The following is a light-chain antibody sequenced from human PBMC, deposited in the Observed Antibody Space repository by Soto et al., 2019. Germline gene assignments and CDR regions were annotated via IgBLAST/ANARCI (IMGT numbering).Light chain of an antibody. Sequence: MPITQSPSTLSASLGDRVTLACRASQGISNWLAWYQQKPGKAPKLLIYAASSLQSGVPSRFSGSGSGTDFTLTISSLQPEDVATYYCQKYNRAPKTFGQGTKVDIK. CDR3: QKYNRAPKT. V-gene: IGKV1-27*01. CDR2: AAS. J-gene: IGKJ1*01. CDR1: QGISNW.